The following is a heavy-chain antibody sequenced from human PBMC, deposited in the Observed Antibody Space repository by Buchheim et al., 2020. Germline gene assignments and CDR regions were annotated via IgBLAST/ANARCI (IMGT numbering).Heavy chain of an antibody. Sequence: EVQLLESGGGLVQPGGSLRLSCAASGFTFSSYAMSWVRQAPGKGLEWVSAISGSGGSTYYADSVKGRFTISRDNSTNTLYLQMNSLRAEDTAVYYCAKGRRDLWFGELLLFDYWGQGTL. CDR3: AKGRRDLWFGELLLFDY. CDR2: ISGSGGST. V-gene: IGHV3-23*01. CDR1: GFTFSSYA. D-gene: IGHD3-10*01. J-gene: IGHJ4*02.